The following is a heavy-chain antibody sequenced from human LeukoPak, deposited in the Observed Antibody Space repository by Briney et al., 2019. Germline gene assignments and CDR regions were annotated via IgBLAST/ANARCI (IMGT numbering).Heavy chain of an antibody. CDR2: IYYSGST. Sequence: PSETLSLTCTVSGGSISSYYWSWIRQPPGKGLEWIGHIYYSGSTNYSPSLKSRLTISVDTSKNQFSLKLSSVTAADTAVYYCARTYGSSGLGYFDLWGRGTLVTVSS. J-gene: IGHJ2*01. D-gene: IGHD6-13*01. CDR3: ARTYGSSGLGYFDL. CDR1: GGSISSYY. V-gene: IGHV4-59*01.